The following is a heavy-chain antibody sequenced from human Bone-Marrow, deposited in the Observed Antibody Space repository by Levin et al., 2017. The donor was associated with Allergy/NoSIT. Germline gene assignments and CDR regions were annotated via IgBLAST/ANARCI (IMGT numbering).Heavy chain of an antibody. CDR3: VREESLGHCSGTSCAFDY. CDR2: ISSGGSAT. D-gene: IGHD2-2*01. V-gene: IGHV3-48*03. J-gene: IGHJ4*02. CDR1: GFRFSSYE. Sequence: GGSLRLSCVASGFRFSSYEMNWVRQAPGKGLEWISYISSGGSATYYADSLKGRFSVSRDNSKNSLYLHIHTVRPEDTALYYCVREESLGHCSGTSCAFDYWGQGTLVAVSS.